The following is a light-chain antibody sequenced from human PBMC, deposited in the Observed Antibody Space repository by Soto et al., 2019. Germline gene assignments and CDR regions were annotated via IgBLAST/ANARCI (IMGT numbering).Light chain of an antibody. CDR1: SGDVGGYDY. CDR2: EVT. V-gene: IGLV2-8*01. J-gene: IGLJ1*01. CDR3: SSYAGSDNPYV. Sequence: QSVLTQPPSASGSPGQSVTISCTGTSGDVGGYDYVSWYQQHPGKAPKLMIYEVTKRPLGVPDRFSGSKSGNTASLTVSGLQAEDEADYYCSSYAGSDNPYVFGTGTKAT.